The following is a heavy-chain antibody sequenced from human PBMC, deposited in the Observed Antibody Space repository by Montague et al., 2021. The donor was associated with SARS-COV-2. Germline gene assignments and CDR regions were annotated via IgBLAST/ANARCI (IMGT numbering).Heavy chain of an antibody. CDR2: IYYDGST. CDR3: ARYGSYFER. J-gene: IGHJ4*02. V-gene: IGHV4-59*03. Sequence: SETLSLTCTVSGGSIRSYYWSWIRQTPGKGLEWIDYIYYDGSTNYNPSLKSRVTMSVDSSKNQFSLRLSSVTAADTAVYYCARYGSYFERWGQGTLVTVSS. D-gene: IGHD1-26*01. CDR1: GGSIRSYY.